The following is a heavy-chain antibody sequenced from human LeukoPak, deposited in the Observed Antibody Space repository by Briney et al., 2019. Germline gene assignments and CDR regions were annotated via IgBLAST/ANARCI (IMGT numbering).Heavy chain of an antibody. CDR3: ARWKGLGHPSDY. Sequence: PGGSLRLSCAASGFTFSSYAMHWVRQAPGKGLEWVAVISYDGSNKYYADSVKGRFTISRDNSKNTLYLQMNSLRAEDTAVYYCARWKGLGHPSDYWGQGTLVTVSS. J-gene: IGHJ4*02. V-gene: IGHV3-30-3*01. D-gene: IGHD1-1*01. CDR1: GFTFSSYA. CDR2: ISYDGSNK.